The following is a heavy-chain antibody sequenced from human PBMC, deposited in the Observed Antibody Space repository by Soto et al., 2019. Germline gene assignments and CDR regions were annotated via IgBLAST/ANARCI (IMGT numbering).Heavy chain of an antibody. V-gene: IGHV2-5*02. Sequence: SGPTLVNPTQTLTLTCTFSGFSLSTSAMGVAWIRQPPGKALEWLALIYWDDDKRYSPSLRSRLTITKDTSKNQVVLTMTNMDPVDTATYYCAHSRKSYYDILTGYNYWGQGTLVIVSS. J-gene: IGHJ4*02. CDR3: AHSRKSYYDILTGYNY. CDR1: GFSLSTSAMG. D-gene: IGHD3-9*01. CDR2: IYWDDDK.